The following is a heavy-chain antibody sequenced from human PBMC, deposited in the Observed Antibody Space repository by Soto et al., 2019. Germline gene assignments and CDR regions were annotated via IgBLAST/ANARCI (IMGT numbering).Heavy chain of an antibody. CDR2: IYYSGST. V-gene: IGHV4-59*01. J-gene: IGHJ5*02. D-gene: IGHD3-3*01. CDR1: GGSISSYY. CDR3: ARAPTDYDFWSGYYYNWFDP. Sequence: SETLSLTCTVSGGSISSYYWSWIRQPPGKGLDWIGYIYYSGSTNYNPSLKSRVTISVDTSKNQFSLKLSSVTAADTAVYYCARAPTDYDFWSGYYYNWFDPWGQGTLVTVSS.